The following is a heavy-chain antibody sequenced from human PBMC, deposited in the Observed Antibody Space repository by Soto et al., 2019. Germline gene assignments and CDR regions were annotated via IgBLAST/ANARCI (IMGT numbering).Heavy chain of an antibody. Sequence: ESGGGLIQPGGSLKLSCAASGFTVGNNYMSWVRQAPGKGLEWVSLIYSTGTTKYADSVKGRFTVSRDNAKNTLNLQMNSLRAEDTAVYYCAKDGRGSGSHYNSFGYWGQGTLVTVSS. J-gene: IGHJ4*02. D-gene: IGHD3-10*01. CDR3: AKDGRGSGSHYNSFGY. CDR1: GFTVGNNY. CDR2: IYSTGTT. V-gene: IGHV3-53*01.